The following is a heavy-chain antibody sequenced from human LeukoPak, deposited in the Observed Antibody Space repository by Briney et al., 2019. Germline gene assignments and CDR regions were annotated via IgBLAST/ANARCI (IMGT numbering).Heavy chain of an antibody. J-gene: IGHJ4*02. V-gene: IGHV1-2*02. CDR2: IKPDSGGT. CDR1: GYAFTGYY. D-gene: IGHD3-3*01. Sequence: ASVKVSCKASGYAFTGYYMHWVRQAPGQGPEWMGWIKPDSGGTNSAQKFQGRVTMTRDTSISTAYMELSRLRSDDTAVYYCATGGTVGYDFWSGYYPSRWGQGTLVTVSS. CDR3: ATGGTVGYDFWSGYYPSR.